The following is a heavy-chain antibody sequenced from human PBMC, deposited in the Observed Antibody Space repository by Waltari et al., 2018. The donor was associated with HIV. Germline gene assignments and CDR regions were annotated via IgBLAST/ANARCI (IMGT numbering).Heavy chain of an antibody. CDR3: ARQACTSSTCLFMDEFDI. CDR1: GGSLRSSGYY. D-gene: IGHD2-2*01. J-gene: IGHJ3*02. Sequence: QLQLQESGPGLVKSSETLSLICTVSGGSLRSSGYYWRWIRQPPGKGLEWIGNIYNGGSAYYSPSLRSRVIISADASKNHFSLNLKSVTASDTAMYFCARQACTSSTCLFMDEFDIWGQGTMVTVSS. V-gene: IGHV4-39*01. CDR2: IYNGGSA.